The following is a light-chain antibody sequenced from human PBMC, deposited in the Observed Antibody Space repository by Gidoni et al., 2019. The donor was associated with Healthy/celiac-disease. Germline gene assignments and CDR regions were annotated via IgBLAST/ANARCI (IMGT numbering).Light chain of an antibody. CDR3: MQGTHWPWT. CDR1: QSLVYRDGNTY. CDR2: KVS. V-gene: IGKV2-30*01. J-gene: IGKJ1*01. Sequence: DVVMNQSPLSLPVTLGQPASISCRSSQSLVYRDGNTYLTWFQQRPGQSPRRLIYKVSNRDSGVPYRFSGSGSGTDFTLKISRVEAEDVGVYYCMQGTHWPWTFGQGTKVEIK.